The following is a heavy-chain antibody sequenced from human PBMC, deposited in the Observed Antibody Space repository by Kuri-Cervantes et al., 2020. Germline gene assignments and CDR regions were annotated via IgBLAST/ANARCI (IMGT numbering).Heavy chain of an antibody. D-gene: IGHD3-3*01. V-gene: IGHV1-8*01. CDR2: MNPNSGNT. Sequence: SVKVSCKASGYTFTSYDINWVRQATGQGLEWMGWMNPNSGNTGYAQKFQGRVTMTRNTSISTAYMELSSLRSEDTAVYYCARGLPRGVVTPSYYYYGMDVWGQGTTVTVSS. J-gene: IGHJ6*02. CDR3: ARGLPRGVVTPSYYYYGMDV. CDR1: GYTFTSYD.